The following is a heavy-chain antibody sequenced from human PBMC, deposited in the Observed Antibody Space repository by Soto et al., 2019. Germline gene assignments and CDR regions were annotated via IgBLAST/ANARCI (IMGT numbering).Heavy chain of an antibody. CDR1: GYSFTSYG. Sequence: ASVKVSCKASGYSFTSYGISWVRQAPGQGLEWMGWTSAYNGNTNYAQKLQGRVTMTTDTSTSTAYMELRSLRSDDTAVYYCARMGDVPYYYYGMDVWGQGTTVTVSS. CDR2: TSAYNGNT. J-gene: IGHJ6*02. D-gene: IGHD3-16*01. V-gene: IGHV1-18*01. CDR3: ARMGDVPYYYYGMDV.